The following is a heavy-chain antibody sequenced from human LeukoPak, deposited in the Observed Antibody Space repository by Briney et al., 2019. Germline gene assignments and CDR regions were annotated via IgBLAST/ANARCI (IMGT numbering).Heavy chain of an antibody. CDR3: ASGDYSNFRY. V-gene: IGHV4-39*07. CDR1: GGSISSSSYY. J-gene: IGHJ4*02. D-gene: IGHD4-11*01. Sequence: SETLSLTCTVPGGSISSSSYYWGWIRQPPGKGLEWIGSIYHSGSTYYNPSLKSRVTISVDTSKNQFSLKLSSVTAADTAVYFCASGDYSNFRYWGQGTLVTVSS. CDR2: IYHSGST.